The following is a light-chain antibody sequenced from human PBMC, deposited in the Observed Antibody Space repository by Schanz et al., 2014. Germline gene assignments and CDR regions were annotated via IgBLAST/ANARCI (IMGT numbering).Light chain of an antibody. CDR3: GSYAGNINWV. CDR2: DVT. Sequence: QSALTQPRSVSGSPGQSVTISCTGTSSDVGAYNYVSWYQQHPGKAPKLIISDVTRRPSGVPDRFSGSKSDNTASLTVSGXXXEDEADYYCGSYAGNINWVFGGGTKLTVL. CDR1: SSDVGAYNY. V-gene: IGLV2-11*01. J-gene: IGLJ3*02.